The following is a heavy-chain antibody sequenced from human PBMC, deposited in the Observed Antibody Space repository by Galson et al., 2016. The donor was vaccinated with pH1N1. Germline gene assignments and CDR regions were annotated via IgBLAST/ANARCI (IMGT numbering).Heavy chain of an antibody. Sequence: SVKVSCKASGHTFTSYGISWVRQAPGQGLEWMGWINAYNGNTNYAQKLQGRVTMTTDTSTSTAYMELRSLRSDDTAVYYCARDRGFWSGLYFDYWGQGTLVTVSS. D-gene: IGHD3-3*01. CDR3: ARDRGFWSGLYFDY. CDR1: GHTFTSYG. CDR2: INAYNGNT. V-gene: IGHV1-18*01. J-gene: IGHJ4*02.